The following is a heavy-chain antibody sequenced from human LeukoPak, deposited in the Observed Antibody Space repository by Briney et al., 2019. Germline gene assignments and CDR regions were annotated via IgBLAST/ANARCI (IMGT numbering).Heavy chain of an antibody. V-gene: IGHV3-21*01. Sequence: PGGSLRLSCAASGFTFSSYSMNWVRQAPGKGLEWVSSISSSSSYIYYADSVKGRFTISRDNAKNSLYLQMNSLRAEDTAVYYCTRDGVLTGYYAYDAFAIWGQGTMVTVSS. J-gene: IGHJ3*02. D-gene: IGHD3-9*01. CDR3: TRDGVLTGYYAYDAFAI. CDR1: GFTFSSYS. CDR2: ISSSSSYI.